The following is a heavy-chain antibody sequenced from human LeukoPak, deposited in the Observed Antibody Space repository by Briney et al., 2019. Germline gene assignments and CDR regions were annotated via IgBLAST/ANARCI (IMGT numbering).Heavy chain of an antibody. CDR2: FDPEDGET. CDR1: GYTLTELS. V-gene: IGHV1-24*01. CDR3: ATVPLRIAVAGTEVDY. D-gene: IGHD6-19*01. Sequence: ASVKVSCKVSGYTLTELSMHWVRQAPGKVLEWMGGFDPEDGETIYAQKFQGRVTMTEDTSTDTAYMELSSLRSEDTAVYYCATVPLRIAVAGTEVDYWGQGTLVTVSS. J-gene: IGHJ4*02.